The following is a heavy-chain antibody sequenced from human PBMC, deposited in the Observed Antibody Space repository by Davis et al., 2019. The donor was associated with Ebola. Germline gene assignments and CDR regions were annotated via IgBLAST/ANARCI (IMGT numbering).Heavy chain of an antibody. J-gene: IGHJ6*04. V-gene: IGHV2-5*02. CDR2: IYWDNIK. CDR1: GFSLSTSGVA. Sequence: SGPTLVKPTQTLTLTCTFSGFSLSTSGVAVGWIRQPPGKALEWLALIYWDNIKRYRPSLRSSLTITKDTSKNQVVLTMTNMDPVDTATYYCARIRLRYYYDSSGYYYYYYYGMDVWGKGTTVTVSS. D-gene: IGHD3-22*01. CDR3: ARIRLRYYYDSSGYYYYYYYGMDV.